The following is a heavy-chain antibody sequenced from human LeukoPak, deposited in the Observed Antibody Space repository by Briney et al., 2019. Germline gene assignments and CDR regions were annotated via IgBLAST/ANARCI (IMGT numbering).Heavy chain of an antibody. V-gene: IGHV3-30-3*01. CDR3: ARGGASRGIAAAGTLDY. CDR2: ISYDGSNK. D-gene: IGHD6-13*01. Sequence: GGSLRLSCAASGFTFSSYAMHWVRQAPGKGLEWVAVISYDGSNKYYADSVKGRFTISRDNSKNTLYLQMNSLRAEDTAVYYCARGGASRGIAAAGTLDYWGQGTLVTVSS. CDR1: GFTFSSYA. J-gene: IGHJ4*02.